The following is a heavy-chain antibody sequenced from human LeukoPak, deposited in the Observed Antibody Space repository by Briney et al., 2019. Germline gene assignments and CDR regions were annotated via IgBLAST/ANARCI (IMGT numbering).Heavy chain of an antibody. CDR3: ASNEAATGGLDY. D-gene: IGHD1-1*01. CDR2: TYYRSKWYN. Sequence: SQTLSLTCAIPGDSVSSNSAAWNWIRQSPSRGLEWLGRTYYRSKWYNDYAVSVKSRITINPDTSKNQFSLQLNSVTPEDTAVYYCASNEAATGGLDYWGQGTLVTVSS. J-gene: IGHJ4*02. CDR1: GDSVSSNSAA. V-gene: IGHV6-1*01.